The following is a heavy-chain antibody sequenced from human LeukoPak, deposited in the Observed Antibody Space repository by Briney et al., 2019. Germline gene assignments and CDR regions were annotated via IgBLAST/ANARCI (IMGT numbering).Heavy chain of an antibody. CDR2: IYTSGST. J-gene: IGHJ5*02. V-gene: IGHV4-61*02. CDR3: ARGPDWFDP. CDR1: GGSISSGSYY. Sequence: SETLSLTCTVSGGSISSGSYYWSWLRQPAGKGLEWIGRIYTSGSTNYNPSLKSRVTISVGTSKNQFSLKLSSVTAADTAVYYCARGPDWFDPWGQGTLVTVSS.